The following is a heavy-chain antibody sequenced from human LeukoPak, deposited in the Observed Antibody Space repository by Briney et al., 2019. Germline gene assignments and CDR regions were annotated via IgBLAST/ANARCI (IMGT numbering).Heavy chain of an antibody. CDR1: GYTFTSYD. V-gene: IGHV1-8*01. Sequence: ASVKVSCKASGYTFTSYDLNWVRQATGQGLEWIGWMNPNSGNTGYAQKFQGRVTLTRSTSIAYMELRSLTSEDTAVYYCARDYGGNSGWFDPWGQGNLVTVSS. CDR2: MNPNSGNT. D-gene: IGHD4-23*01. CDR3: ARDYGGNSGWFDP. J-gene: IGHJ5*02.